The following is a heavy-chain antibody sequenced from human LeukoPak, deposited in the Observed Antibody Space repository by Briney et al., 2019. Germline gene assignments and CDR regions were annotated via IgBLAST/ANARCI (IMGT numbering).Heavy chain of an antibody. V-gene: IGHV3-23*01. CDR2: ITGSGGST. J-gene: IGHJ5*02. CDR3: TKGHYWSSANCHWFDP. CDR1: GFNFSTYA. Sequence: GGSLRLSCAASGFNFSTYAASWVRQAPGKGVDGVAAITGSGGSTYYADSVEGRFTITRDNSKNTFYLQMNSQRAEDTAVYYCTKGHYWSSANCHWFDPWGQGTLVTVSS. D-gene: IGHD2-2*01.